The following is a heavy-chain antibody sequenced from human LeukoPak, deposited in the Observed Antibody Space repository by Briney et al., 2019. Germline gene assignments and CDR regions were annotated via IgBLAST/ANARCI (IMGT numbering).Heavy chain of an antibody. CDR1: AYTFTIYG. D-gene: IGHD6-19*01. Sequence: ASGSVSCMPSAYTFTIYGASWVRHAPGQGIGWMGWISAYKGQTNYGQKLQGTVTITTDTSTSTAYMERRSLRSDDTAVYYCARDLWRIAVGWKKLDYWGKGTLVTVSS. V-gene: IGHV1-18*01. J-gene: IGHJ4*02. CDR2: ISAYKGQT. CDR3: ARDLWRIAVGWKKLDY.